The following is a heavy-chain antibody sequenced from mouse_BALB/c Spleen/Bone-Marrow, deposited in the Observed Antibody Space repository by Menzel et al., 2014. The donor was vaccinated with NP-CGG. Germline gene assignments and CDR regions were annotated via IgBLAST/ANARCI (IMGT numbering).Heavy chain of an antibody. Sequence: EVQLQPSGAELVQPGASVKLSCTASGFNIKDTYMHWVKQRPEQGLEWIGRIDPANGNTKYDPRFQGKATITADTSSNTAYLQLSSLTSEDTAVYYCASYYRYDRRFAYWGQGTLVTVSA. CDR2: IDPANGNT. CDR3: ASYYRYDRRFAY. CDR1: GFNIKDTY. V-gene: IGHV14-3*02. D-gene: IGHD2-14*01. J-gene: IGHJ3*01.